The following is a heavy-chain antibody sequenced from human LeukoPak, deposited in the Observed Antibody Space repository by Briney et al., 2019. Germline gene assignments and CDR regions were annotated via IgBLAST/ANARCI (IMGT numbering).Heavy chain of an antibody. D-gene: IGHD3-3*01. Sequence: SETLSLTCTVSGGSISSGGYYWSWIRQPPGKGLEWIGYIYHSGSTYYNPSLKSRVTISVDRSKNQFSLKLSSVTAADTAVYYCARDFEIFGVVIPFDIWGQGTMVTVSS. J-gene: IGHJ3*02. CDR1: GGSISSGGYY. CDR3: ARDFEIFGVVIPFDI. CDR2: IYHSGST. V-gene: IGHV4-30-2*01.